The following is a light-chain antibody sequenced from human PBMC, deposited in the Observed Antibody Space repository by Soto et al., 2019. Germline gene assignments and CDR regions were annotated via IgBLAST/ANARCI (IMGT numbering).Light chain of an antibody. CDR2: AGD. V-gene: IGLV1-44*01. Sequence: QSALTQPPSASGTPGQRVTISCSGSSSNIGSNTVNWYQQLPTTAPKLLIYAGDQRPSGVPDRFSGSKSGPSASLAISGLQSEDEADYYCAAWDDNLNGPVYGTGTKVTVL. CDR1: SSNIGSNT. J-gene: IGLJ1*01. CDR3: AAWDDNLNGPV.